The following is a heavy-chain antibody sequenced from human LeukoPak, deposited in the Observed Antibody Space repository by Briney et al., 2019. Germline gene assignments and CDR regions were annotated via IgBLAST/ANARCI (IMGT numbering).Heavy chain of an antibody. Sequence: GATVKISCKAFGYTFTDYYIHWVKEAPGKGLEWMGRVEPEDGETTYAEKFQGRVTITADTSTDTAYMELNNLRSEDTAVYYCATMTTFDPWGQGTLVTVSP. CDR3: ATMTTFDP. V-gene: IGHV1-69-2*01. D-gene: IGHD4-11*01. J-gene: IGHJ5*02. CDR2: VEPEDGET. CDR1: GYTFTDYY.